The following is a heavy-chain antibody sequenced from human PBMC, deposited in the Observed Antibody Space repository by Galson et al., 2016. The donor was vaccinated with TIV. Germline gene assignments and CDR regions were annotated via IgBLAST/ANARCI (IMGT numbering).Heavy chain of an antibody. CDR1: GDSISSGNYY. D-gene: IGHD3-9*01. V-gene: IGHV4-61*09. CDR2: TYTNGRA. CDR3: ARDDTGYDRLNAFDI. J-gene: IGHJ3*02. Sequence: TLSLTCTVSGDSISSGNYYWSWIRQPAGKGLECLGYTYTNGRAKYNPSLESRVTISIDTSKNQFSLKLSSVTAADTAMYYCARDDTGYDRLNAFDIWGHGTMVTVSS.